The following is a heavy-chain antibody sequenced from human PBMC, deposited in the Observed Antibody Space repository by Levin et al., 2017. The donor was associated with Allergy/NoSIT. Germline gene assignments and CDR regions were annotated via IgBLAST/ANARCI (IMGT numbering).Heavy chain of an antibody. CDR1: GFSLSDAGVG. CDR2: IYWNDDK. CDR3: VHTRGRSYGSNYFDY. D-gene: IGHD5-18*01. V-gene: IGHV2-5*01. Sequence: SGPTLVKPIQTLTLTCTFSGFSLSDAGVGVGWLRQPPGKALEWLALIYWNDDKRYSPSLKNRLTLTKDTSKNQVQVVLTMTNMDPVDTATHYCVHTRGRSYGSNYFDYWGQGILVTVSS. J-gene: IGHJ4*02.